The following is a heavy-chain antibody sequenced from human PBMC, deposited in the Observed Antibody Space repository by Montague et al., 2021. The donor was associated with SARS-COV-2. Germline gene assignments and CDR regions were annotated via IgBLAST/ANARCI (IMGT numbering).Heavy chain of an antibody. J-gene: IGHJ5*02. CDR1: GYSISSGYY. Sequence: SETLSLTCTVSGYSISSGYYWGWIRQPPGKGLEWIGSIYHSGSTYYNPSLKSRVTISVDTSKNQFSLKLSSVPAADTAVYYCARERRYCSGGSCYSGWFDPWGQGTLVTVSS. V-gene: IGHV4-38-2*02. D-gene: IGHD2-15*01. CDR3: ARERRYCSGGSCYSGWFDP. CDR2: IYHSGST.